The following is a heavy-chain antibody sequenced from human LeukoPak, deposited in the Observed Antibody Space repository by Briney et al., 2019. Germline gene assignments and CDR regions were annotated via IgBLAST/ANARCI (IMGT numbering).Heavy chain of an antibody. CDR1: GFTFSSYA. CDR3: AKDRLRYSGNYGDY. V-gene: IGHV3-23*01. J-gene: IGHJ4*02. CDR2: ISGSGGST. D-gene: IGHD1-26*01. Sequence: GGSLRLSCAVSGFTFSSYAMSWVRQAPGKGLEWVSTISGSGGSTYYADSVKGRFTISRDNSKNTLYLRMNSLRAEDTAVYYCAKDRLRYSGNYGDYWGQGTLVTVSS.